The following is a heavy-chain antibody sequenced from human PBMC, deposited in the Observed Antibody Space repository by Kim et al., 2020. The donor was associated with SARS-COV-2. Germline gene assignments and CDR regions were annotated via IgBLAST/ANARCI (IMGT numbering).Heavy chain of an antibody. CDR3: ARARDMVRGVIAYNWFDP. D-gene: IGHD3-10*01. CDR2: IYYSGST. Sequence: SETLSLTCTVSGGSISSYYWSWIRQPPGKGLEWIGYIYYSGSTNYNPSLKSRVTISVDTSKNQFSLKLSSVTAADTAVYYCARARDMVRGVIAYNWFDPWGQGTLVTVSS. V-gene: IGHV4-59*01. J-gene: IGHJ5*02. CDR1: GGSISSYY.